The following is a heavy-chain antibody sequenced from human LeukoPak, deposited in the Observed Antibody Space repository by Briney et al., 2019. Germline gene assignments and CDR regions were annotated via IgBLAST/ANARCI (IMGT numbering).Heavy chain of an antibody. CDR2: ISYDGSNT. J-gene: IGHJ4*02. CDR1: GFTFSGYG. D-gene: IGHD2-8*02. Sequence: GRSLRPSCTASGFTFSGYGMHWVRQAPGMGLEWVAIISYDGSNTFYGDSVKGRFTISRDNSKKTLYLQMNSLRTEDTAVYYCARDQTAVTGVWGTIDYWGQGTLVTVSS. V-gene: IGHV3-30*03. CDR3: ARDQTAVTGVWGTIDY.